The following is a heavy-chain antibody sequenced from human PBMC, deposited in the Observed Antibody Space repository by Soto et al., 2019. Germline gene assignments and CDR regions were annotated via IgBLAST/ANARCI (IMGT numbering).Heavy chain of an antibody. CDR2: MYEGTIT. CDR1: GGGVSSTY. J-gene: IGHJ6*02. Sequence: EVRLVESGGRSIEPGWSLRLSCVVSGGGVSSTYMSWVRQAPGKGLEWVSVMYEGTITYYAESVRGRFTISRDIAENTLYLQMDNLRADDTAVYSCARGRNGLDGWGQGTTVTVSS. V-gene: IGHV3-53*01. CDR3: ARGRNGLDG.